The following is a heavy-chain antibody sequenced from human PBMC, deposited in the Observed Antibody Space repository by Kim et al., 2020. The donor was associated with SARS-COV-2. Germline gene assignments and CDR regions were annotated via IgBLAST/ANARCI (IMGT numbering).Heavy chain of an antibody. D-gene: IGHD3-3*01. CDR1: GGSISSYY. V-gene: IGHV4-4*07. CDR3: ARVLEWPPYYYGMDV. CDR2: IYTSGST. J-gene: IGHJ6*02. Sequence: SETLSLTCTVSGGSISSYYWSWIRQPAGKGLEWIGRIYTSGSTNYNPSLKSRVTMSVDTSKNQFSLKLSSVTAADTAVYYCARVLEWPPYYYGMDVWGQGTTVTVSS.